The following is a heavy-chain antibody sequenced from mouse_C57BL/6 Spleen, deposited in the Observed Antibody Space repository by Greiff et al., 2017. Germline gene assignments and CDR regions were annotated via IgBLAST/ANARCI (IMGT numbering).Heavy chain of an antibody. CDR2: IDPSDSYT. Sequence: QVQLQQPGAELVRPGTSVKLSCKASGYTFTSYWMHSVKQRPGQGLEWIGVIDPSDSYTNYNQKFKGKATLTVDTSSSTAYMQLSSLTSEDSAVYYCARQAAQATRYYFDYWGQGTTLTVSS. CDR3: ARQAAQATRYYFDY. CDR1: GYTFTSYW. J-gene: IGHJ2*01. D-gene: IGHD3-2*02. V-gene: IGHV1-59*01.